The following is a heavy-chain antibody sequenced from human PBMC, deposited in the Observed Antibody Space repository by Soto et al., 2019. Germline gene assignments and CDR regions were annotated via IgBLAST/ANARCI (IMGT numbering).Heavy chain of an antibody. V-gene: IGHV1-69*08. D-gene: IGHD6-13*01. J-gene: IGHJ4*02. CDR3: ARGGQQVASFDY. CDR1: GGTISTYD. Sequence: QVHLVQSGAEVTKPGSSVKVSCKTSGGTISTYDINWVRQAPGQGLEWMGRIITALVAADYAQKFQDRLTITADKTTSTAYMELSSLRSDDTAVYYCARGGQQVASFDYRGQGTLVAVSS. CDR2: IITALVAA.